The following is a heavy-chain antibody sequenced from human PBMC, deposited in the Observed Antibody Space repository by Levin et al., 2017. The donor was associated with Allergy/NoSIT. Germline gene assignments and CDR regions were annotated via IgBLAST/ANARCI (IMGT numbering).Heavy chain of an antibody. V-gene: IGHV3-9*01. D-gene: IGHD5-12*01. J-gene: IGHJ3*02. CDR3: AKTRGFSFGIDAFDM. Sequence: PGGSLRLSCAASGFTFDDYAMHWVRQTPGGGLEWVSGISWNSGKIGYGDSMKGRFTISRDNAKSSLYLQMNGLRVEDTALYYCAKTRGFSFGIDAFDMWGQGTMVTVSS. CDR1: GFTFDDYA. CDR2: ISWNSGKI.